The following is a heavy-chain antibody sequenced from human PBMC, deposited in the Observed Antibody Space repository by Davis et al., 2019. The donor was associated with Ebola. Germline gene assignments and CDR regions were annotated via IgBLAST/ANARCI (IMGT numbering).Heavy chain of an antibody. CDR3: AGGGYTGFRDS. J-gene: IGHJ4*02. Sequence: GESLKISCAASGFTSSSFWMTWVRQAPGKGLDWVANINEDGSARYYVDSVKGRFTISRDKSRNTVYLQMDSLRADDAAFYYCAGGGYTGFRDSWGQGTLVTVSS. D-gene: IGHD5-12*01. CDR1: GFTSSSFW. CDR2: INEDGSAR. V-gene: IGHV3-7*03.